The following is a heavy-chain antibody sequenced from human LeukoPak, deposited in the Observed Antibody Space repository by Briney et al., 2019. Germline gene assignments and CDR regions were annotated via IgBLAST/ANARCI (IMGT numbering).Heavy chain of an antibody. CDR2: ISSSSSYI. J-gene: IGHJ4*02. Sequence: PGGSLRLSCAASGFTFSSYSMNWVRQAPGKGLEWVSSISSSSSYIYYADSVKGRFTISRDNAKNSLYLQMNSLRAEDTAVYYCARTADSSSWPVHFDYWGQGTLVTVSS. D-gene: IGHD6-13*01. CDR1: GFTFSSYS. V-gene: IGHV3-21*01. CDR3: ARTADSSSWPVHFDY.